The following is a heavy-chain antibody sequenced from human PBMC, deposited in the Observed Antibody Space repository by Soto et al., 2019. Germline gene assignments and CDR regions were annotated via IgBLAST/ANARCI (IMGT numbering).Heavy chain of an antibody. Sequence: SVKVSCKASGGTFSSYAISWVRQAPGQGLEWMRGIIPIFGTANYAQKFQGRVTITADKSTSTAYMELSSLRSEDTAVYYCARGKYYYDSSGFDYWGQGTLVTVSS. CDR3: ARGKYYYDSSGFDY. D-gene: IGHD3-22*01. J-gene: IGHJ4*02. CDR1: GGTFSSYA. CDR2: IIPIFGTA. V-gene: IGHV1-69*06.